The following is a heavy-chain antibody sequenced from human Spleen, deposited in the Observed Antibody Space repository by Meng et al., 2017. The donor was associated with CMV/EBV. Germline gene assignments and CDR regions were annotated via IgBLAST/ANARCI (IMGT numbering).Heavy chain of an antibody. CDR2: LSGGGDHT. CDR1: FTFGYYG. V-gene: IGHV3-23*01. J-gene: IGHJ2*01. Sequence: FTFGYYGMNWVRQAPGKGLEWVAALSGGGDHTFYADSVKGRFTISRDNSNNIVFLQMDSLRVEDTAIYYCAKDVLCDDNSCEDWYFDLWGRGTLVTVSS. CDR3: AKDVLCDDNSCEDWYFDL. D-gene: IGHD3-22*01.